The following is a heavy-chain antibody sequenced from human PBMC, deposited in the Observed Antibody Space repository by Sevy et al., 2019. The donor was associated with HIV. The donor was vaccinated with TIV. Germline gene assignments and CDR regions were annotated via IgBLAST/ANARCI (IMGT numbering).Heavy chain of an antibody. V-gene: IGHV3-23*01. J-gene: IGHJ4*02. CDR3: AKYRSHIIMIRGVVIFDY. CDR2: ISGSGNT. D-gene: IGHD3-10*01. Sequence: GGSLRLSCAASGFTFSSYAMSWVRQAPGKGLEWVSAISGSGNTYYADSVKGRFTISRDNPKNTQFLQMNSLRAEDTAVYYFAKYRSHIIMIRGVVIFDYWGQGTLVTVSS. CDR1: GFTFSSYA.